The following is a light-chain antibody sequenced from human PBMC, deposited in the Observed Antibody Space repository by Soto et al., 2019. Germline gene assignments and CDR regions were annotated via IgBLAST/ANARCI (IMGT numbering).Light chain of an antibody. CDR3: QQRSNWPLIT. CDR2: DAS. CDR1: QSISRS. V-gene: IGKV3-15*01. Sequence: EIVLTQSPAILSVSPGERATLSCRASQSISRSLAWYQQKPGQAPRLLISDASTRATGIPARFSGSGSGTEFTLTISSLQSEDFALYYCQQRSNWPLITFGQGTRLEIK. J-gene: IGKJ5*01.